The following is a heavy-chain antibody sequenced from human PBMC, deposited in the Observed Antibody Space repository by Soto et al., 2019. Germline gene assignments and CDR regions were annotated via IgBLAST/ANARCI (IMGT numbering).Heavy chain of an antibody. CDR2: ISGSGGST. CDR3: AKDLLTSGITMIVVGIPFDY. Sequence: GGSLRLSCAASGFTFSSYAMSWVRQAPGKGLEWVSAISGSGGSTYYADSVKGRFTISRDNSKNTLYLQMNSLRAEDTAVYYCAKDLLTSGITMIVVGIPFDYWGQGTLVTVSS. V-gene: IGHV3-23*01. CDR1: GFTFSSYA. J-gene: IGHJ4*02. D-gene: IGHD3-22*01.